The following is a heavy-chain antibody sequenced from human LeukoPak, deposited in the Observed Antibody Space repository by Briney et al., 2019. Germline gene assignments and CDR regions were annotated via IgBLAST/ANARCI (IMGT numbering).Heavy chain of an antibody. CDR1: GYTFTTYA. CDR3: ARPFMEQLVPFDP. CDR2: INTGNGNT. Sequence: ASVKVSCKASGYTFTTYAMHWVRRAPGQRLEWMAWINTGNGNTKYSQKFQGRVTISRDTSASTAYMELSSLRSDDTAVYYCARPFMEQLVPFDPWGQGTLVTVSS. V-gene: IGHV1-3*04. D-gene: IGHD6-13*01. J-gene: IGHJ5*02.